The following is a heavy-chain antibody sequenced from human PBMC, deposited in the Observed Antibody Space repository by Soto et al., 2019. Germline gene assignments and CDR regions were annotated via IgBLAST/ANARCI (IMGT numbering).Heavy chain of an antibody. D-gene: IGHD6-19*01. CDR3: ARDQISGWYDN. J-gene: IGHJ5*02. CDR1: GFAFGRDA. Sequence: EVQLLESGGGLVKPGGSLRLSCAASGFAFGRDALSWVRQAPGKGLEWVSAMGGSVDSKSYADSVKGRFTISRDDPKNLLFLEMNSLRPEDTAIYFCARDQISGWYDNWGQGTLVTVSS. CDR2: MGGSVDSK. V-gene: IGHV3-23*01.